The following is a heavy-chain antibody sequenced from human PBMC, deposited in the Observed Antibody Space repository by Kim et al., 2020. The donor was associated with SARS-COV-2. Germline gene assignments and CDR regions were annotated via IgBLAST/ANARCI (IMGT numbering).Heavy chain of an antibody. Sequence: ASVKVSCKASRYTFTSYDINWVRQATGQGLEWMGWMNPNSGNTGYAQKFQGRVTMTRNTSIRTAYMELSSLRSEDTAVYYCARGSKVATIFNYYYYMDVWGKGTTVTVSS. V-gene: IGHV1-8*01. D-gene: IGHD5-12*01. CDR1: RYTFTSYD. CDR3: ARGSKVATIFNYYYYMDV. CDR2: MNPNSGNT. J-gene: IGHJ6*03.